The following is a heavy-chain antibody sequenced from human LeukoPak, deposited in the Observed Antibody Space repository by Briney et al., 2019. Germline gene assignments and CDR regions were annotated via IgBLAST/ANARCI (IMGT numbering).Heavy chain of an antibody. CDR1: GGSISSGDYY. CDR3: ARGSPPYDYVWGSFDY. D-gene: IGHD3-16*01. CDR2: IYYSGST. Sequence: SETLSLTCTVSGGSISSGDYYWSWIRQPPGKGLEWIGYIYYSGSTYYNPSLKSRVTISVDTSKNQFSLKLSSVTAADTAVYYCARGSPPYDYVWGSFDYWGQGTLVTVSS. J-gene: IGHJ4*02. V-gene: IGHV4-30-4*02.